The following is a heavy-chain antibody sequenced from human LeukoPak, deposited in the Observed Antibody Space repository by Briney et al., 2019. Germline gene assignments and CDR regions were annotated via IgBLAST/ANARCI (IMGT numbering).Heavy chain of an antibody. J-gene: IGHJ4*02. Sequence: GGSLRLSCAASGFTFSDYYMSWIRQAPGKGLEWVSYISSSGSKKYYANSVKGRLTISRDNAKNSLYLQMNSVRAEDTAVYYCAKSRGGRYYYDSSGYYYVHWGQGTLVTVSS. CDR1: GFTFSDYY. V-gene: IGHV3-11*01. CDR3: AKSRGGRYYYDSSGYYYVH. CDR2: ISSSGSKK. D-gene: IGHD3-22*01.